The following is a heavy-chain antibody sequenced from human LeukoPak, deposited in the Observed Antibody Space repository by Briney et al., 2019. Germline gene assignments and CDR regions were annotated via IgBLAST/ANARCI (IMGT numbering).Heavy chain of an antibody. V-gene: IGHV4-34*01. Sequence: SETLSLTFAVYGGSCSGYYCSWMRQPPGKGQEGIAQISHSGSTNYNPCLESRVTISVDTSRNQFSLKLSSVTAADTAVYYCARVVGYCSSTSCYFLQNYSFYWSQGYYYYMDVWGKGTTVTVSS. D-gene: IGHD2-2*01. CDR2: ISHSGST. CDR1: GGSCSGYY. J-gene: IGHJ6*03. CDR3: ARVVGYCSSTSCYFLQNYSFYWSQGYYYYMDV.